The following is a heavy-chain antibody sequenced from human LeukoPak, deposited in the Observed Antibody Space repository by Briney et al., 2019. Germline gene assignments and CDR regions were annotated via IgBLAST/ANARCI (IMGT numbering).Heavy chain of an antibody. CDR3: ARPTAYFDY. CDR2: VSMDGNTK. V-gene: IGHV3-30*03. J-gene: IGHJ4*02. Sequence: GGSLRLSCVGSGLTFSDYGIHWVRQAPGKGLEWVAVVSMDGNTKYYAESARGRYTISRDNSRNTVYLQMDSLRAEDTAVYYCARPTAYFDYWGQGTLVTVSS. CDR1: GLTFSDYG.